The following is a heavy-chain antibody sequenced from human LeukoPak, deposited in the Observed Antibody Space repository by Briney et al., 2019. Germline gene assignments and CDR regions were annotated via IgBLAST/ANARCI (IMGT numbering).Heavy chain of an antibody. D-gene: IGHD1-26*01. Sequence: ASEKVSCKASGYTFTGYYMHWVRQAPGQGLEWMGWINPNSGGTNYAQKFQGRVTMTRDTSISTAYMELSRLRSDDTAVYYCARDPAKYSGSYLDYWGQGTLVTVSS. CDR2: INPNSGGT. CDR3: ARDPAKYSGSYLDY. V-gene: IGHV1-2*02. J-gene: IGHJ4*02. CDR1: GYTFTGYY.